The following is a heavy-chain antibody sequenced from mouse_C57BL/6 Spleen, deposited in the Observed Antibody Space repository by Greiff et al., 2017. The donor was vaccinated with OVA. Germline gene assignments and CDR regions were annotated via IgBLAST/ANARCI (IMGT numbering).Heavy chain of an antibody. CDR2: IHPNSGST. CDR3: ARRPDYYGSSYVWYFDV. Sequence: QVQLQQPGAELVKPGASVKLSCKASGYTFTSYWMHWVKQRPGQGLEWIGMIHPNSGSTNYNEKFKSKATLTVDKSSSTAYMQLSSLTSEDSAVYYCARRPDYYGSSYVWYFDVWGTGTTVTVSP. J-gene: IGHJ1*03. D-gene: IGHD1-1*01. V-gene: IGHV1-64*01. CDR1: GYTFTSYW.